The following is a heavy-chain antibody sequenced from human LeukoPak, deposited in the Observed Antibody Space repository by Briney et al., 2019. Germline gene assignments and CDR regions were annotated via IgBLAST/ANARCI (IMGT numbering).Heavy chain of an antibody. V-gene: IGHV4-34*01. CDR2: INHSGST. Sequence: SETLSLTCAVYGGSFSGYYWSWIRQPPGKGLEWIGEINHSGSTNYNPSLKSRVTISVDTSKNRFSLKLSSVTAADTAVYYCARHGYSGSYFGAYYFDYWGQGTLVTVSS. CDR3: ARHGYSGSYFGAYYFDY. D-gene: IGHD1-26*01. CDR1: GGSFSGYY. J-gene: IGHJ4*02.